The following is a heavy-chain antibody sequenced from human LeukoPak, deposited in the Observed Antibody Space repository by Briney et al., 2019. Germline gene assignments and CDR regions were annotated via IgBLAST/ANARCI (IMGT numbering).Heavy chain of an antibody. Sequence: PGGSLRLSCAASGFTFSSYAMCWVRQAPGEGLGWVSAISGSGGSTYYADSVKGRFTISRDNSKNTLYLQMNSLRAEDTAVYYCAKDRATVTFFDYWGQGTLVTVSS. CDR1: GFTFSSYA. V-gene: IGHV3-23*01. CDR2: ISGSGGST. CDR3: AKDRATVTFFDY. J-gene: IGHJ4*02. D-gene: IGHD4-11*01.